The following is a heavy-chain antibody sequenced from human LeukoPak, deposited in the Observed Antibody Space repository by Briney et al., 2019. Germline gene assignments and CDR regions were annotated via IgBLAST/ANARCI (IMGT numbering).Heavy chain of an antibody. CDR1: GFTFNTYE. CDR2: ITSGGRTI. V-gene: IGHV3-48*03. J-gene: IGHJ4*02. Sequence: GGSLRLSCAASGFTFNTYEMNWVRQAPGKGLEWVSYITSGGRTIYYADYVKGRFTISRDNAKNSLYLQMNSLRAEDTAVYYCASPILTGYGYWGQGTLVTISS. CDR3: ASPILTGYGY. D-gene: IGHD3-9*01.